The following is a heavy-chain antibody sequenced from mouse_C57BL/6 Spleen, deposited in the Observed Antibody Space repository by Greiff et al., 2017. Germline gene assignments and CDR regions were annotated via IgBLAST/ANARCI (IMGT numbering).Heavy chain of an antibody. Sequence: EVKLVESGGGLVQPGGSMKLSCAASGFTFSDAWMDWVRQSPEKGLAWVAEIRNKANKHATYYAESVKGRFTISRDDDKSSVYLQMNSLRAEDTGMYYCTRPGDGYYASFAYWGQRTLVTVSA. CDR1: GFTFSDAW. CDR2: IRNKANKHAT. D-gene: IGHD2-3*01. V-gene: IGHV6-6*01. J-gene: IGHJ3*01. CDR3: TRPGDGYYASFAY.